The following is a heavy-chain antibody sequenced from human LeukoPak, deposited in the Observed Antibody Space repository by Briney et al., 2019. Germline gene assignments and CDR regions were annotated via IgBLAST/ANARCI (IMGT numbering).Heavy chain of an antibody. Sequence: GGSLRLSCVVSGFTFDDYAMSWVRQAPGKGLEWVSTISGSGGSTYYADSVKGRFTISRDNSKNTMYLQMNSLRAEDTAVYYCAKVPWGTRADAFDIWGQGTMVTVSS. CDR3: AKVPWGTRADAFDI. CDR2: ISGSGGST. D-gene: IGHD2-2*01. CDR1: GFTFDDYA. V-gene: IGHV3-23*01. J-gene: IGHJ3*02.